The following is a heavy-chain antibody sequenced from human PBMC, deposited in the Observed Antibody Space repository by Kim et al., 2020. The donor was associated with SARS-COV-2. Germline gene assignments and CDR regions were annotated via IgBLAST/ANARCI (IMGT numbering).Heavy chain of an antibody. CDR1: GYTLTELS. Sequence: ASVKVSCKVSGYTLTELSMHWVRQAPGKGLEWMGGFDPEDGETIYAQKFQGRVTMTEDTSTDTAYMELSSLRSEDTAVYYCATDRGYYGSGSYHGSAWGQGTLVTVSS. D-gene: IGHD3-10*01. CDR3: ATDRGYYGSGSYHGSA. CDR2: FDPEDGET. V-gene: IGHV1-24*01. J-gene: IGHJ4*02.